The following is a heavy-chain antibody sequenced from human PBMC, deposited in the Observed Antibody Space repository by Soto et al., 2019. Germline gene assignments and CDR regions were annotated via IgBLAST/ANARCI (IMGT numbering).Heavy chain of an antibody. D-gene: IGHD3-16*02. Sequence: QVQLVQSGAEVNKPGASVKVSCKASGYTFTHYGITWVRQAPGQGLEWTGWINAYVGETKSAQKYQGRTTVTMDTPTTADYLAHRILRSGDTAVYYCARGDGDTVNDWGQGTLVRVS. CDR1: GYTFTHYG. CDR2: INAYVGET. V-gene: IGHV1-18*01. J-gene: IGHJ4*02. CDR3: ARGDGDTVND.